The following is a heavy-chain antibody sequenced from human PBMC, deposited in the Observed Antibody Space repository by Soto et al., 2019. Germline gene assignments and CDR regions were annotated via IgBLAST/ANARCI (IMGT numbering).Heavy chain of an antibody. CDR3: ARAGSSSWYYYYGMDV. J-gene: IGHJ6*02. CDR1: GFTFSDHY. V-gene: IGHV3-72*01. CDR2: TRNKANRHTT. D-gene: IGHD6-13*01. Sequence: EVQLVESGGGLVQPGGSLRLSCAASGFTFSDHYMDWVRQAPGKGLEWVGRTRNKANRHTTEYAASVKGRFTIARDDSNNSMYLQMNSLKTEDTAVYYCARAGSSSWYYYYGMDVWGQGTTVTVSS.